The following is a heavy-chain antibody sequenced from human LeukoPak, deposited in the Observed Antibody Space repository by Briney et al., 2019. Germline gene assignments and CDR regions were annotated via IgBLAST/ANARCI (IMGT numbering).Heavy chain of an antibody. CDR3: APNYCSSPSCQGLAFDI. D-gene: IGHD2-2*01. CDR2: IYPGDSDT. J-gene: IGHJ3*02. Sequence: GESQKISRKCTGYSFTSYWIRWVRQITGKGLEWMGIIYPGDSDTRYSPSFQGQVTISADKSISTAYLQWSSLKASDTAMYYCAPNYCSSPSCQGLAFDIWGQGTMVTVSS. V-gene: IGHV5-51*01. CDR1: GYSFTSYW.